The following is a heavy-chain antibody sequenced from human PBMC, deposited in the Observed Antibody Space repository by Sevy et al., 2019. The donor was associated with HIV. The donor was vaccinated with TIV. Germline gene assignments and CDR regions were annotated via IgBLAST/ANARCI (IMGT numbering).Heavy chain of an antibody. V-gene: IGHV1-8*01. Sequence: ASVKVSCKASGYTFTSYDINWVRQATGQGLEWMGWMNPNSGNTGYEQKLQGRVTMTRNTSISTAYMELSSLGSEGTAADYCAGGRCSSTSCYLSQSWFDPWGQGTLVTVSS. CDR3: AGGRCSSTSCYLSQSWFDP. CDR1: GYTFTSYD. J-gene: IGHJ5*02. CDR2: MNPNSGNT. D-gene: IGHD2-2*01.